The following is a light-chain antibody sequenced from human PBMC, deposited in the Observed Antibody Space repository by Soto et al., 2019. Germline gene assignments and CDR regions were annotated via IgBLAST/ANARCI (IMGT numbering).Light chain of an antibody. CDR2: DAS. J-gene: IGKJ5*01. CDR1: QSVSSN. CDR3: QQYHNWPIT. Sequence: DIVMTQYPDTLSVSAGESSTLSCRASQSVSSNLAWHQQKPGQAPRILMYDASTRATGISARFSGSGSGTEFTLTISSLQSEDLAVYYCQQYHNWPITFGLGALRDI. V-gene: IGKV3-15*01.